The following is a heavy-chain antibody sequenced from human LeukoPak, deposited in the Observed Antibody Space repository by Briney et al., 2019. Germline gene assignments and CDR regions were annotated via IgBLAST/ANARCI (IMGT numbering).Heavy chain of an antibody. CDR1: GFTFSTYA. D-gene: IGHD4-11*01. CDR2: VGSNGGST. V-gene: IGHV3-64*01. CDR3: ARRTVRPYYYYYYYMDV. Sequence: GGSLRLSRAASGFTFSTYAMQWVRQPPGRGLEYVSAVGSNGGSTYYANSVKGRFTIFRDNSKNTLYLQMGSLRAEEMAVYYCARRTVRPYYYYYYYMDVWGKGTTVTISS. J-gene: IGHJ6*03.